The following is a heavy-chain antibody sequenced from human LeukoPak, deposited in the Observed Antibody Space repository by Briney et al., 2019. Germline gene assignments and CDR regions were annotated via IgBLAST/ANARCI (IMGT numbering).Heavy chain of an antibody. CDR2: IYTSGST. Sequence: PSETLSLTCTVSGGSISSYYWSWIRQPAGKGLEWIGRIYTSGSTYYNPSLKSRVTISVDTSKNQFSLKLSSVTAADTAVYYCARQRVLYFFDYWGQGTLVTVSS. J-gene: IGHJ4*02. CDR1: GGSISSYY. CDR3: ARQRVLYFFDY. D-gene: IGHD3-16*01. V-gene: IGHV4-4*07.